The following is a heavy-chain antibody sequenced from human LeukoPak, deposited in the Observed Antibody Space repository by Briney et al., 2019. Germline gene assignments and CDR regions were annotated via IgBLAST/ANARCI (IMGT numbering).Heavy chain of an antibody. CDR2: VSASGGTT. CDR3: AKEPLEYCSSSSCPNWLDP. Sequence: GGSLTLSCAASGFTFSSYAMSWVRQAPGKGLEWVSAVSASGGTTHYADSVKGRLTISRDNSKNTLPLQMNSLRAEDTAVYHCAKEPLEYCSSSSCPNWLDPWGQGTLVTVSS. CDR1: GFTFSSYA. D-gene: IGHD2-2*01. V-gene: IGHV3-23*01. J-gene: IGHJ5*02.